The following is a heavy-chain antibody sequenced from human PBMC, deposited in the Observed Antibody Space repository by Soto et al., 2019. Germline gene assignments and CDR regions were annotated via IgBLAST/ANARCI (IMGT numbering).Heavy chain of an antibody. CDR2: IYYSGST. V-gene: IGHV4-59*08. CDR3: ARHSEVRYDFWSGYYNWFDP. D-gene: IGHD3-3*01. Sequence: SETLSLTCTVSGGSISSYYWSWIRQPPGKGLEWIGYIYYSGSTNYNPSLKSRVTISVDTSKNQFSLKLSSVTAADTAVYYCARHSEVRYDFWSGYYNWFDPWGQGTLVTVSS. CDR1: GGSISSYY. J-gene: IGHJ5*02.